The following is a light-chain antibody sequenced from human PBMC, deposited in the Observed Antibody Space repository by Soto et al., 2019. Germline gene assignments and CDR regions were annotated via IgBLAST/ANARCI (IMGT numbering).Light chain of an antibody. J-gene: IGKJ4*01. CDR2: DAS. CDR3: QQFNNFTLT. V-gene: IGKV1D-13*01. CDR1: QGLSSA. Sequence: AIQLTQSPSSLSASVGDRVIITCRASQGLSSALAWYQHKPGKASKLLIYDASSLERGVPSRFSGSGSGTDFTLTISSLQPEDFATYYCQQFNNFTLTFGGGTKVEIK.